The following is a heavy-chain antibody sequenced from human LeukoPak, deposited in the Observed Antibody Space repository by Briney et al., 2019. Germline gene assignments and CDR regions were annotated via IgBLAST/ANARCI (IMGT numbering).Heavy chain of an antibody. V-gene: IGHV4-34*01. CDR3: ARVAFRQWLVQGIDY. Sequence: TSETLSLTCAVYGGSFSGYYWSWIRQPPGKGLERIGEINHSGSTNYNPSLKSRVTISVDTSKNQFSLKLSSMTAADTAVYYCARVAFRQWLVQGIDYWGQGTLVTVSS. CDR2: INHSGST. J-gene: IGHJ4*02. CDR1: GGSFSGYY. D-gene: IGHD6-19*01.